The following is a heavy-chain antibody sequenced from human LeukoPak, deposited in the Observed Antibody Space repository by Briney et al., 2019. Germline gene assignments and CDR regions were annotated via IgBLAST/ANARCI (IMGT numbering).Heavy chain of an antibody. V-gene: IGHV3-48*03. CDR2: ISSSGSTI. D-gene: IGHD3-10*01. CDR3: ARSYDYYGSGSYDV. J-gene: IGHJ4*02. CDR1: GFTFSSYE. Sequence: GGSLRLSCAASGFTFSSYEMNWVRQAPGKGLEWVSYISSSGSTIYYAGSVKGRFTISRDNAKNSLYLQMNSLRAEDTAVYYCARSYDYYGSGSYDVWGQGTLVTVSS.